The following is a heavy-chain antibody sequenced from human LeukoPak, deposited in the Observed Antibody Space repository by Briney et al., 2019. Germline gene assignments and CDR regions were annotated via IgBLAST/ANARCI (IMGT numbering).Heavy chain of an antibody. Sequence: VASVKVSCKASGYTLTSYDINWVRQATGQGLEWMGWMNPNSGNTGYAQKFQGRVTMTRNTSISTAYMELSSLRSEDTAVYYCARGGYDFWSGYNWFDPWGQGTLVTVSS. V-gene: IGHV1-8*01. D-gene: IGHD3-3*01. CDR3: ARGGYDFWSGYNWFDP. J-gene: IGHJ5*02. CDR2: MNPNSGNT. CDR1: GYTLTSYD.